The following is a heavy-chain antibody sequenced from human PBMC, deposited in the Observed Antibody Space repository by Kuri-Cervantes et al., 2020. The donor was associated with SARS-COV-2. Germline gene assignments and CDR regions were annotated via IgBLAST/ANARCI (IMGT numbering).Heavy chain of an antibody. CDR1: GGTFSSYA. V-gene: IGHV1-69*05. CDR2: IIPIFGTA. D-gene: IGHD1-26*01. J-gene: IGHJ4*02. CDR3: ARERASGWAGGYDY. Sequence: SVKVSCKAAGGTFSSYAISWVRQAPGQGLEWMGGIIPIFGTANYAQKFQGRVTITTDESTSTAYMELSSLRSEDTAVYYCARERASGWAGGYDYWGQGTLVTVSS.